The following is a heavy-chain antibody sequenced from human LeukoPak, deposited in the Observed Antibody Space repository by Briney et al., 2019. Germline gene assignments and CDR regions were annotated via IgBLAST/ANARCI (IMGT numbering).Heavy chain of an antibody. V-gene: IGHV4-59*01. D-gene: IGHD2-15*01. CDR2: IYYSGST. CDR3: ARGVVAARFWFDP. J-gene: IGHJ5*02. Sequence: SETLSLTCTVSGGSISSYYWSWIRQPPGKGLEWIGYIYYSGSTNYNPSLKSRVAISVDTSKNQFSLKLSSVTAADTAVYYCARGVVAARFWFDPWGQGTLVTVSS. CDR1: GGSISSYY.